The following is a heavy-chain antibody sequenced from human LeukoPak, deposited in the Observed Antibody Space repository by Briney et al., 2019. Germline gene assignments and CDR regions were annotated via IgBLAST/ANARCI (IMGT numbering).Heavy chain of an antibody. J-gene: IGHJ4*02. V-gene: IGHV1-46*01. CDR3: ARTRDDYTHADY. D-gene: IGHD5-24*01. CDR2: IDPSGGST. Sequence: ASLKVSCKASGYTFTSYNMHWVRQAPGQGLEWMGIIDPSGGSTSYAQKFQGRVTMTRDTSTSTVYMELSSLRSEDTAVYYCARTRDDYTHADYWGQGTLVTVSS. CDR1: GYTFTSYN.